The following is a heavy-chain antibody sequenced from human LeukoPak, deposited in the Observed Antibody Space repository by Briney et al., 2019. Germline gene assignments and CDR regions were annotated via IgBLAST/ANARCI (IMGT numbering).Heavy chain of an antibody. CDR1: GFTFSDYR. CDR3: ARGSEWSSGVSDY. J-gene: IGHJ4*02. Sequence: GGSLRLSCAASGFTFSDYRMSWIRQAPGKGLEWVANIKQDGSDKYYVDSVKGRFTISRDNAKNSLYLQMNSLRAEDTAVYYCARGSEWSSGVSDYWGQGTLVTVSS. D-gene: IGHD3-3*01. CDR2: IKQDGSDK. V-gene: IGHV3-7*01.